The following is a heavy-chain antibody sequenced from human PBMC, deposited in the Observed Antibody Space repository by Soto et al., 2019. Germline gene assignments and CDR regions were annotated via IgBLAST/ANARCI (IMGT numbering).Heavy chain of an antibody. D-gene: IGHD6-19*01. CDR1: GYTLTELS. CDR3: WYSSGWLVFAN. V-gene: IGHV1-24*01. Sequence: ASLKVSCKVSGYTLTELSIHWVRQAPGKGLEWMGGFDPKNGATIYAQKFQGRVTMTEDTSTDTAYMELSSLRSEDTAVYYCWYSSGWLVFANWGQGTRVTVSS. J-gene: IGHJ4*02. CDR2: FDPKNGAT.